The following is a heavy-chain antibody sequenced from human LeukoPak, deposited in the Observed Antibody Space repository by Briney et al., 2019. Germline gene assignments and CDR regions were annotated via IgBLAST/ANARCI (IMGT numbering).Heavy chain of an antibody. Sequence: SETLSLTCTVSGGSISSSSYYGGWIRQPPGKGLEWIGSIYYSGSTYYNPSVKSRVTISVDTSKNQFYLKLSCVTAADTAVYYCARAIVAAAPWIDYWREATLATAS. CDR3: ARAIVAAAPWIDY. D-gene: IGHD6-13*01. CDR2: IYYSGST. CDR1: GGSISSSSYY. V-gene: IGHV4-39*07. J-gene: IGHJ4*02.